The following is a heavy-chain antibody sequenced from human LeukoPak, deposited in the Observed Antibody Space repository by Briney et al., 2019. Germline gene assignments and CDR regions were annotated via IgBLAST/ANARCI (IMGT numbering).Heavy chain of an antibody. J-gene: IGHJ3*02. D-gene: IGHD3-10*01. V-gene: IGHV1-69*13. Sequence: ASVNVSCKASGGTFSSYAISWVRQAPGQGLEWMGGIIPIFGTANYAQKFQGRVTITADESTSTAYMELSSLRSDDTAVYYCARDPGYSSGAFDIWGQGTMVTVSS. CDR2: IIPIFGTA. CDR3: ARDPGYSSGAFDI. CDR1: GGTFSSYA.